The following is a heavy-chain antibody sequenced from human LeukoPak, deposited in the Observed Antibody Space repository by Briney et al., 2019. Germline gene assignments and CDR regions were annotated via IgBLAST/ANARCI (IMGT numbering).Heavy chain of an antibody. Sequence: KPSETLSLTCAVSGYSISSGYSWGWIRQPPGKGLEWIGNFYHSGGTYYNPSLKSRVTISLDTSKNQFSLKLSSVTAADTAVYYCAQRRTTNNWFDPWGQGTLVTVSS. J-gene: IGHJ5*02. V-gene: IGHV4-38-2*01. CDR2: FYHSGGT. CDR3: AQRRTTNNWFDP. D-gene: IGHD1-7*01. CDR1: GYSISSGYS.